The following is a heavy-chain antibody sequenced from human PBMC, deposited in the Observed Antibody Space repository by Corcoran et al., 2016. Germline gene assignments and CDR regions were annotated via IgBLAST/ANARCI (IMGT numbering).Heavy chain of an antibody. V-gene: IGHV1-69*01. CDR3: ARDRGFGVVRTGMDV. CDR2: IIPIFGTT. CDR1: GSTFSSYA. D-gene: IGHD3-3*01. J-gene: IGHJ6*02. Sequence: QVQLVQSGAEVKKPGSSVKVSCRASGSTFSSYAINWVRQAPGQGLEWMGGIIPIFGTTNYAQRFQGRVTITAAESTNTAYMELSSLRSEETAVYYCARDRGFGVVRTGMDVWGQGTTVTVSS.